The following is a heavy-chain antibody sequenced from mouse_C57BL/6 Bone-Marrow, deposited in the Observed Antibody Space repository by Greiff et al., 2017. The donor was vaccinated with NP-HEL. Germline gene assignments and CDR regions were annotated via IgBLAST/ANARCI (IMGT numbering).Heavy chain of an antibody. J-gene: IGHJ4*01. V-gene: IGHV3-8*01. CDR3: ARSNDYDVAMDY. D-gene: IGHD2-4*01. CDR2: ISYSGST. CDR1: GYSIPRDY. Sequence: EVPGVESGPGLAKPSQTLSPTCFVTGYSIPRDYWNWIRKFPGNKLEYMGYISYSGSTYYNPSLKSRISITRDTSKNQYYLQLNSVTTEDTATYYCARSNDYDVAMDYWGQGTSVTVSS.